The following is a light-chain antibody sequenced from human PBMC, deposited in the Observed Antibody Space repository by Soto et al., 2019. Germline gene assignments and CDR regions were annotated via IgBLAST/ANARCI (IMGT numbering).Light chain of an antibody. V-gene: IGKV1-5*03. J-gene: IGKJ1*01. CDR3: QQYNSYLWT. CDR2: KAS. Sequence: DIQMTQSPSTLPASVGDRVTITCRASQSISNWLAWYQQKPGKAPQLLIYKASILERGVSSRFSGSVSGTEFTLTISSLQPDDFATYYCQQYNSYLWTFGQGTKVEVK. CDR1: QSISNW.